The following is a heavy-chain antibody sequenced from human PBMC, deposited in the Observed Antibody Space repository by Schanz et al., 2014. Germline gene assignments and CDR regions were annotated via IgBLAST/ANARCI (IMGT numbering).Heavy chain of an antibody. D-gene: IGHD3-3*01. V-gene: IGHV3-11*05. CDR2: ISSSGSYT. CDR3: ARFLARYQYYGVDV. J-gene: IGHJ6*02. Sequence: QVQLVESGGGLVKPGGSLRLSCAASGFTFSDYYMSWIRQAPGKGLEWVSYISSSGSYTNYADSVKGRFTTSRDNGKKSMYLQMNSLRVEDTAVYYCARFLARYQYYGVDVWGQGTTXIVSS. CDR1: GFTFSDYY.